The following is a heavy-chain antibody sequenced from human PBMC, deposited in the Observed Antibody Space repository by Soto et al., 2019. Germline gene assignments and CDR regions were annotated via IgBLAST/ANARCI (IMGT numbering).Heavy chain of an antibody. CDR2: INHSGST. Sequence: SETLSLTCAVYGGSFSGYYWSWIRQPPGKGLEWIGEINHSGSTNYNPSLKSRVTISVDTSKNQFSLKLSSVTAADTAVYYCARGNDASAYTYYFDYWGQGTLVTVSS. CDR1: GGSFSGYY. J-gene: IGHJ4*02. D-gene: IGHD2-2*02. CDR3: ARGNDASAYTYYFDY. V-gene: IGHV4-34*01.